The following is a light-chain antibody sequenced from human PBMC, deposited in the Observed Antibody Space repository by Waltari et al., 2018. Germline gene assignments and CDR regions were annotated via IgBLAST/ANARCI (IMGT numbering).Light chain of an antibody. CDR1: TSNLGSNY. J-gene: IGLJ1*01. CDR3: ASWDDSHYV. Sequence: QSVMTQPPSASGTPGQRASISCSGSTSNLGSNYLYWYQHPPGAAPKLLIFRNNQRPSGVPDRFSGSKYGTSAFLAISELRSEDEAVYYCASWDDSHYVFGTGTKLTVL. V-gene: IGLV1-47*01. CDR2: RNN.